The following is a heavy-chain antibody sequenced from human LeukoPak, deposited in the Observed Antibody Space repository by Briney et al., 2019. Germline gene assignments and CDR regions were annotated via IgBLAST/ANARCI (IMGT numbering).Heavy chain of an antibody. D-gene: IGHD3-3*01. CDR1: GGSISSSNW. Sequence: SETLSLTCAVSGGSISSSNWWSWVRQPPGKGLAWIGEIYHSGSTNYNPSLKSRVTISVDTSKTQISLKLRAVTAADTAVYYCARSRVWSDYWGYFDYWGQGTLVTVSS. CDR3: ARSRVWSDYWGYFDY. J-gene: IGHJ4*02. V-gene: IGHV4-4*02. CDR2: IYHSGST.